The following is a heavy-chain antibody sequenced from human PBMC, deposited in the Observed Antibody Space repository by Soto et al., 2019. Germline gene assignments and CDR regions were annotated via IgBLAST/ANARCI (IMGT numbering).Heavy chain of an antibody. D-gene: IGHD3-22*01. J-gene: IGHJ6*02. Sequence: QVQLRQWGAGLLKPSETLVLTCAVSGGSFTDYYWGWIRQSPGKGLEWIGEINHSASTTYNPSLASRATSLADTAKKQFSLRITSVTAADTAMYYCARGEYDSSGLYSWAPLGFDVWCQGTTVTVSS. CDR3: ARGEYDSSGLYSWAPLGFDV. CDR2: INHSAST. CDR1: GGSFTDYY. V-gene: IGHV4-34*01.